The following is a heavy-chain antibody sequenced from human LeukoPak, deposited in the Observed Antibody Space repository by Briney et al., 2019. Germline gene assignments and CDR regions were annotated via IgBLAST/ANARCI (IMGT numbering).Heavy chain of an antibody. CDR2: INTDGSST. Sequence: QPGGSLRLSCAASGFTFSSYWTHWVRQAPGKGLVWVSRINTDGSSTSYADSVKGRFTISRDNAKNTLYLQMNSLRAEDTAVYYCATNRDYYDSSGYSFWGQGILVTVSS. CDR1: GFTFSSYW. V-gene: IGHV3-74*01. J-gene: IGHJ4*02. CDR3: ATNRDYYDSSGYSF. D-gene: IGHD3-22*01.